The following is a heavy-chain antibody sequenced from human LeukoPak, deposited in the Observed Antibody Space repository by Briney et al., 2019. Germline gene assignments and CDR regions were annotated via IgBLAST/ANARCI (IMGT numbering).Heavy chain of an antibody. CDR1: DGSISSGDYY. Sequence: PSETLSLTCTVSDGSISSGDYYRSWIRQPPGKGLEWIGYIHYSGSTFYNSSLKSRVTISVDTSKNQFSLKLSSVTAADTAVYYCVAVVAATGGNNWGQGTLVTVSS. D-gene: IGHD2-15*01. CDR2: IHYSGST. J-gene: IGHJ4*02. CDR3: VAVVAATGGNN. V-gene: IGHV4-30-4*01.